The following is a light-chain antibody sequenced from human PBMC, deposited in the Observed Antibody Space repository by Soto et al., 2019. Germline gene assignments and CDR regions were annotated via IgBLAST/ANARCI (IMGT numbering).Light chain of an antibody. CDR3: QQSYSTPLT. CDR2: AAS. J-gene: IGKJ4*01. V-gene: IGKV1-39*01. CDR1: QSISSY. Sequence: DIQMTQSPSSLSASVGDRVTITCRASQSISSYLNWYQQKPGKAPKLLIYAASSLQSGVPSRFSGSGSGTDFTLTISSLQPEYFATYYGQQSYSTPLTVGGGTKVEIK.